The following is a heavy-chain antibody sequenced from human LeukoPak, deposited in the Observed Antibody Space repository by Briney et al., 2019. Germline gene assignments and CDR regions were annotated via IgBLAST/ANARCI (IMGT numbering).Heavy chain of an antibody. CDR2: INPSGGST. CDR3: ARGFCSSISCYNFDF. V-gene: IGHV1-46*01. D-gene: IGHD2-2*02. Sequence: ASVRVSCKASGYTFTSYYMHWVRQAPGQGLEWMGIINPSGGSTSYAQKFQGRVTMTRDTSTSTVYMELSSLRSEDTAVYYCARGFCSSISCYNFDFWGPGTLVTVSS. J-gene: IGHJ4*02. CDR1: GYTFTSYY.